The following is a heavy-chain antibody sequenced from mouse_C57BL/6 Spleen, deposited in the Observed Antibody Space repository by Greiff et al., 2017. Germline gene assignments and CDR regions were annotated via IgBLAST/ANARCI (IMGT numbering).Heavy chain of an antibody. J-gene: IGHJ3*01. CDR1: GYTFTSYT. D-gene: IGHD4-1*01. CDR3: ARADWDERFAY. Sequence: QVQLKESGAELARPGASVKMSCKASGYTFTSYTMHWVKQRPGQGLEWIGYINPSSGYTKYNQKFKDKATLTADKSSSTAYMQLSSLTSEDSAVYYCARADWDERFAYWGQGTLVTVSA. V-gene: IGHV1-4*01. CDR2: INPSSGYT.